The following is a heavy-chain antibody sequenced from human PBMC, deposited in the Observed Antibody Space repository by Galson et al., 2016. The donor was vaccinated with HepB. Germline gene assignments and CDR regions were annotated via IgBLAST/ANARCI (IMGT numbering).Heavy chain of an antibody. Sequence: SLRLSCAASGFTFSSYWMSWVRQAPGKGLEWVAYIKQDGSEKHYVDSVKGRFTISRDNAKDSLYLQMNSLRAEDTAVYYCATLGHWGRYYFDFRGQGTLVTVSS. V-gene: IGHV3-7*03. J-gene: IGHJ4*02. CDR3: ATLGHWGRYYFDF. D-gene: IGHD3-16*01. CDR1: GFTFSSYW. CDR2: IKQDGSEK.